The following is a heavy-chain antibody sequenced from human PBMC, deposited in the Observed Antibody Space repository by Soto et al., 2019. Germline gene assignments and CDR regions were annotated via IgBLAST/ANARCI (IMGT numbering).Heavy chain of an antibody. J-gene: IGHJ6*02. D-gene: IGHD3-10*01. CDR2: INPKFGDT. CDR3: ARNMDYYYGPGSGNGHGF. Sequence: QVQLVQSGAEMKEPGDSVRVSCEASGYTFTSYYINWVRQAPGQGLEWMGWINPKFGDTTYAQDFQGRVSMTMDMTISTVYMELSRLTSDDTAKYYCARNMDYYYGPGSGNGHGFWGQGTTVTVFS. CDR1: GYTFTSYY. V-gene: IGHV1-2*02.